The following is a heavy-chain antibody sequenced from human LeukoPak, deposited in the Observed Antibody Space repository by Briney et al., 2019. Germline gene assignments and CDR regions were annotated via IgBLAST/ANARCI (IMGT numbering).Heavy chain of an antibody. J-gene: IGHJ4*02. CDR3: ARDRGAGDYSTFFDY. D-gene: IGHD4-11*01. Sequence: SETLSLTCIVSGDSISNYYWSWIRQPAGKGLEWIGRIYSSGSTNYNPSLKSRLTMSVDTSKNQFSLRLSSVTAADTAVYYCARDRGAGDYSTFFDYWGQGTLVTVSS. V-gene: IGHV4-4*07. CDR1: GDSISNYY. CDR2: IYSSGST.